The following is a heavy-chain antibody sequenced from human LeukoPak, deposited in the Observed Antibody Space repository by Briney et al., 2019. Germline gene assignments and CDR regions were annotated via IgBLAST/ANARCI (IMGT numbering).Heavy chain of an antibody. J-gene: IGHJ4*02. CDR1: GFTFSNYG. D-gene: IGHD2/OR15-2a*01. Sequence: GRSLRLSCAASGFTFSNYGMHWVRQAPGKGLEWVALIWYDGSNKYYTDSVKGRLTISRDNSKDTLFLQMNSLRAEDTAVYYCAREGPRGNSQFDYWGQGTLVTVSS. V-gene: IGHV3-33*01. CDR3: AREGPRGNSQFDY. CDR2: IWYDGSNK.